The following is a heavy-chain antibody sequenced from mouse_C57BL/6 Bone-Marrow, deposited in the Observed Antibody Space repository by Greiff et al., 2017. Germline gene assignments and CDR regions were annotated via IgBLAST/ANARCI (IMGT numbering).Heavy chain of an antibody. D-gene: IGHD1-1*01. CDR2: ISNGGGST. CDR3: ARLGSSYYWYFDV. Sequence: EVMLVESGGGLVQPGGSLKLSCAASGFTFSDYYMYWVRQTPEKRLEWVAYISNGGGSTYYPDTVKGRFTLSRDHAKTTLYLQMSRLKSEDTAWYYCARLGSSYYWYFDVWGTGTTVTVSS. J-gene: IGHJ1*03. V-gene: IGHV5-12*01. CDR1: GFTFSDYY.